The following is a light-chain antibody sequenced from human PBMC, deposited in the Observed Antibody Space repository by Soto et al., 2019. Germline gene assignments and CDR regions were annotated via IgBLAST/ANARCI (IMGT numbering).Light chain of an antibody. CDR2: GAS. CDR3: QQYNSWLT. V-gene: IGKV3-15*01. Sequence: EIVMTQSPVTLSVSPGERATLSCRASQSVNSNLAWYQHKPGQAPRLLIYGASTRATGIPARFSGSGSGTEVTLTINSLQSEDFAVYYCQQYNSWLTFGQGTKLEIK. CDR1: QSVNSN. J-gene: IGKJ2*01.